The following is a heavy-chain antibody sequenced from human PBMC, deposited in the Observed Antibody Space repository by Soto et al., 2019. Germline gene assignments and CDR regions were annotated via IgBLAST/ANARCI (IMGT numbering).Heavy chain of an antibody. CDR1: GFTFSTYA. D-gene: IGHD3-22*01. CDR3: ARESPGTHYDSSAPDY. Sequence: GGSLRLSCAASGFTFSTYAMHWVRQAPGKGLEWVAVISYDGSNKYYADSLKGRFTISRDNSKNTLYLQMNSLRGEDTAVYFCARESPGTHYDSSAPDYWGQGTLVTVSS. V-gene: IGHV3-30*01. CDR2: ISYDGSNK. J-gene: IGHJ4*02.